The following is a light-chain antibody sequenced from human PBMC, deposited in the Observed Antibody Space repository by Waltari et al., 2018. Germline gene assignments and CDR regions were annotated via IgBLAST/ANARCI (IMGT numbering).Light chain of an antibody. V-gene: IGKV1-39*01. J-gene: IGKJ1*01. CDR3: QQSYFAPWT. CDR1: QTVDKY. Sequence: DIQMTQSPSSLSASVGARVTITCRASQTVDKYLNWYQQKPGKAPKLLIYTASRLQSGVPSRFSGSGSGTDFTLTINSLQPEDFATYYCQQSYFAPWTFGQGTKVESK. CDR2: TAS.